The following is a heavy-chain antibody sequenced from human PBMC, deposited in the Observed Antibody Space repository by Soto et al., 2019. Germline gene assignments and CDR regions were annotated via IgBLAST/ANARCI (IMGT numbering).Heavy chain of an antibody. CDR1: GASINSANW. V-gene: IGHV4-4*02. J-gene: IGHJ6*02. CDR3: AKRYDFWSGRWYGLGV. Sequence: QVLLEESGPGLVRPSGTLSLTCSVSGASINSANWWVWVRQPPGKGLEWIGEIYHIGSTTYNPYLKSRATRAVDKSKNQFSLIVTSVTAADTAVQYCAKRYDFWSGRWYGLGVWGQGTTVTVSS. CDR2: IYHIGST. D-gene: IGHD3-3*01.